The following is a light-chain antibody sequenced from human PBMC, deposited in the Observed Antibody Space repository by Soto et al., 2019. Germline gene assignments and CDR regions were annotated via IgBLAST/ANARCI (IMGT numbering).Light chain of an antibody. J-gene: IGLJ1*01. V-gene: IGLV2-14*03. Sequence: QSALTQPASVSASPGQSITIPCTGTSGDVGAYNYVSWYQHRPGKVPQLIIYDVTNRPSGVSNRFSGSKSGNTASLTISGLQAEDEDDYYCFSYTISNTYVFGTGTKVTVL. CDR2: DVT. CDR3: FSYTISNTYV. CDR1: SGDVGAYNY.